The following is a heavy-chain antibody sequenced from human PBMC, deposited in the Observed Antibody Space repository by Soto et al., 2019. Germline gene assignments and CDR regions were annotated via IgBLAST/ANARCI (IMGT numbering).Heavy chain of an antibody. CDR3: ARGGKERFRGPGMDV. V-gene: IGHV1-69*01. J-gene: IGHJ6*02. Sequence: QVQLVQSGAEVRKPGSSVRLSCKASGGRFNTYAFNWVRQAPGQGLEWLGGLITFFGAAMYAQKFQGRVTITADEFTTTTYMELSSLRYDDTAVYYCARGGKERFRGPGMDVWGQGTTVTVSS. CDR2: LITFFGAA. D-gene: IGHD1-1*01. CDR1: GGRFNTYA.